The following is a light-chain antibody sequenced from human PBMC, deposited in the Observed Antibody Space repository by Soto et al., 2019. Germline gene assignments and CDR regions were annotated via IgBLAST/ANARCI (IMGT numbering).Light chain of an antibody. CDR2: GAS. J-gene: IGKJ1*01. CDR3: QQSHSAWT. CDR1: QSISSF. Sequence: DIQMTQSPSSLSASVGDRVTLTCRASQSISSFLNWYQQKPGKAPKVLIYGASSLQTGVPSRFSGSGSGTGFTLTISSLQPEDSATYYCQQSHSAWTFGQGTKVEI. V-gene: IGKV1-39*01.